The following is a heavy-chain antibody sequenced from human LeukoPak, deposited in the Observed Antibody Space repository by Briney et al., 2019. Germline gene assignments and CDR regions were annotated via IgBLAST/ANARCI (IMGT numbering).Heavy chain of an antibody. V-gene: IGHV4-38-2*01. Sequence: SETLSLTCDVSGYSISSGYYWGWIRQPPGKGLEWIASIYHSGTIDYNPSLKSRVTIPVDTSKNQFSLKLRSVTAADTAIYHCARLAQGGYFDYWGQGTLVTVSS. CDR1: GYSISSGYY. J-gene: IGHJ4*02. CDR2: IYHSGTI. CDR3: ARLAQGGYFDY. D-gene: IGHD1-26*01.